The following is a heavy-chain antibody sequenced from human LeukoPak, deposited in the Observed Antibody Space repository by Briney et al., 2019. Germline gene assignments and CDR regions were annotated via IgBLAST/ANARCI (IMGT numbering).Heavy chain of an antibody. CDR3: ARMYYYGSGSPIGGYYYYYMDV. CDR2: ISAYNGNT. CDR1: GYTFTSYG. V-gene: IGHV1-18*01. D-gene: IGHD3-10*01. J-gene: IGHJ6*03. Sequence: ASVKVSCKASGYTFTSYGISWVRQAPGQGLEWMGWISAYNGNTNYAQKLQGRVTMTTDTSTSTAYMELRSLRSDDTAVYYCARMYYYGSGSPIGGYYYYYMDVWGKGTTVTVSS.